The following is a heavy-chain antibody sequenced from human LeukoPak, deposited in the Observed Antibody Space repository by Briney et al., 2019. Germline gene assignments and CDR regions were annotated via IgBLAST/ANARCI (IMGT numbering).Heavy chain of an antibody. J-gene: IGHJ6*02. CDR1: GFTFSNYA. CDR2: IKEDGSDK. Sequence: GGSLRLSCFASGFTFSNYAMHWVRQAPGKGLEWVANIKEDGSDKYFVDSVKGRFTISRDNAKRSLYLQMNSLRAEDTAVYYFXXXKXXXXXGLLMSYGMDVWGQGTTVTVSS. D-gene: IGHD3/OR15-3a*01. V-gene: IGHV3-7*03. CDR3: XXXKXXXXXGLLMSYGMDV.